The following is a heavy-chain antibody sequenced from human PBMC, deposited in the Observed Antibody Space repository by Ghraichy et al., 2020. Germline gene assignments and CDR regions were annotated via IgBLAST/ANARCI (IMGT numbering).Heavy chain of an antibody. V-gene: IGHV4-34*01. J-gene: IGHJ3*02. CDR2: INHSGST. Sequence: SETLSLTCAVYGGSFSGYYWSWIRQPPGKGLEWIGEINHSGSTNYNPSLKSRVTISVDTSKNQFSLKLSSVTAADTAVYYCARGTGVVAFDIWGQGTMVTVSS. D-gene: IGHD2-21*01. CDR3: ARGTGVVAFDI. CDR1: GGSFSGYY.